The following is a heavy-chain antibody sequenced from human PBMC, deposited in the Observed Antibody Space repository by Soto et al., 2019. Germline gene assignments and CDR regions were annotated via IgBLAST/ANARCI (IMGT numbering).Heavy chain of an antibody. D-gene: IGHD3-10*01. J-gene: IGHJ4*02. V-gene: IGHV6-1*01. CDR2: TYYRSRWYN. Sequence: PSQTLSLTCAISGDSVSSNSAAWNWIRLSPSRGLEWLARTYYRSRWYNDYAVSVRSRITVNPDTSKNQFSLQLTSVTPEDTAVYYCARDREYYYGSGSYGTFDYWGQGTLVTVSS. CDR3: ARDREYYYGSGSYGTFDY. CDR1: GDSVSSNSAA.